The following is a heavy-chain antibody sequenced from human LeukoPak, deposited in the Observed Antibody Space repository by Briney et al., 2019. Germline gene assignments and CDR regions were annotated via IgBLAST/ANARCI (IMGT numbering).Heavy chain of an antibody. CDR2: INPNSGGT. CDR1: GYTFTGYY. V-gene: IGHV1-2*02. D-gene: IGHD5-12*01. J-gene: IGHJ4*02. CDR3: ARTIRPGGPTVGF. Sequence: ASVKVSCKASGYTFTGYYMHWVRQAPGQGLGWMGWINPNSGGTNYAQKFQGRVTMTRDTSISTAYMELSRLRSDDTAVYYCARTIRPGGPTVGFWGQGTLVTVSS.